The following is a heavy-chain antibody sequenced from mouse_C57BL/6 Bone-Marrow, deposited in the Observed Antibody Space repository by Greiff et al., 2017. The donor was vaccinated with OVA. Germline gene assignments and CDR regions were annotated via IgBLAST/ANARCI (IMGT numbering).Heavy chain of an antibody. Sequence: EVQRVESEGGLVQPGSSMKLSCTASGFTFSDYYMAWVRQVPEKGLEWVANINYDGSSTYYLDSLKSRFIISRDNAKNILYLQMSSLKSEDTATYYCARDTGDYDFYYFDYWGQGTTLTVSS. J-gene: IGHJ2*01. CDR3: ARDTGDYDFYYFDY. CDR1: GFTFSDYY. CDR2: INYDGSST. V-gene: IGHV5-16*01. D-gene: IGHD2-4*01.